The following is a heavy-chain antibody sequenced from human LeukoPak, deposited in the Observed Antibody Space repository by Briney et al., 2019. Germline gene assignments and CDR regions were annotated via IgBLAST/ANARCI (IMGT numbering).Heavy chain of an antibody. V-gene: IGHV3-23*01. CDR2: INNRGDST. J-gene: IGHJ4*02. CDR1: EFTFSTYA. Sequence: GGSLRLSCAASEFTFSTYAMSWVRQAPGKGLEWVSSINNRGDSTYYSDSVKGRFTISRDNSKNTLYLQMNSLGAEDTAIFYCAKGAGSSPFDYWGQGTLLTVSS. CDR3: AKGAGSSPFDY. D-gene: IGHD3-10*01.